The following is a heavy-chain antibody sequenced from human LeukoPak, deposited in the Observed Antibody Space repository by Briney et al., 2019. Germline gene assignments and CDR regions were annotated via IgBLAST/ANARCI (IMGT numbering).Heavy chain of an antibody. CDR2: ISNDGGSE. Sequence: GMSLRLSCAASGFSFSSYAMHWVRQPPGQGPEWVAIISNDGGSEYYADSVKGRFTISRDSSKNTLYLQMNSLRPDDTAVYYCARVAVIAAPAWGQGALVTVSS. V-gene: IGHV3-30*01. D-gene: IGHD6-13*01. CDR1: GFSFSSYA. CDR3: ARVAVIAAPA. J-gene: IGHJ5*02.